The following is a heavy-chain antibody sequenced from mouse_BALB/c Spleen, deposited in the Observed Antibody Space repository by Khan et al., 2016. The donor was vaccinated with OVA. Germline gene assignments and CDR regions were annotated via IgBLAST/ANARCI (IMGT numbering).Heavy chain of an antibody. J-gene: IGHJ2*01. D-gene: IGHD1-2*01. CDR1: GYSITSGHG. CDR2: RSYSGST. Sequence: EVQLQESGPGLVKPSQSLSLTCTVTGYSITSGHGWNWIRQFPGNKLEWRGNRSYSGSTNYNQSLKSRIPITRDKYKNQFFLQLNSVTTEYTATYYCARTARIKYWGQGTTLTVSS. CDR3: ARTARIKY. V-gene: IGHV3-2*02.